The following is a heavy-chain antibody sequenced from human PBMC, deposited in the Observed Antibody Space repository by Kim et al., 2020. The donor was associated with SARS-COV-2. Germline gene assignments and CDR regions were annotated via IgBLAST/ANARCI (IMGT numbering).Heavy chain of an antibody. CDR3: ARGAPLTRYCSSTSCYLFGQLLHEHYYYGMDV. CDR2: INHSGST. D-gene: IGHD2-2*01. V-gene: IGHV4-34*01. Sequence: SETLSLTCAVYGGSFSGYYWSWIRQPPGKGLEWIGEINHSGSTNYNPSLKSRVTISVDTSKNQFSLKLSSVTAADTAVYYCARGAPLTRYCSSTSCYLFGQLLHEHYYYGMDVWGQGTTVTVSS. J-gene: IGHJ6*02. CDR1: GGSFSGYY.